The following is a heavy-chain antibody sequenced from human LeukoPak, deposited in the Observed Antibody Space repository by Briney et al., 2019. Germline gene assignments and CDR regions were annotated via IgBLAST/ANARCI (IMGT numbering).Heavy chain of an antibody. J-gene: IGHJ6*02. CDR3: ARDKPLTLGTTHYYYGMDV. CDR2: IYYSGST. V-gene: IGHV4-59*01. D-gene: IGHD1-7*01. Sequence: SETLSLTCTVSGGSISSYYWSWIRQPPGKGLECIGYIYYSGSTNYNPSLKSRVTISVDTSKNQFSLKLSSVTAADTAVYYCARDKPLTLGTTHYYYGMDVWGQGTTVTVSS. CDR1: GGSISSYY.